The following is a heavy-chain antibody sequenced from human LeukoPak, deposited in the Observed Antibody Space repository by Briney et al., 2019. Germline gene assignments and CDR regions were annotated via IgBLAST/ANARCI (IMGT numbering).Heavy chain of an antibody. V-gene: IGHV3-30*14. CDR3: ARGMEH. CDR1: GFTFATYT. CDR2: ISFDGRNI. Sequence: GGSLRLSCAASGFTFATYTMHWLRQTPGKGLEWVALISFDGRNILYADSVKGRFTISRDNSKNTLYLQMNSLRAEDTAVYYCARGMEHWGQGALVTVSS. J-gene: IGHJ1*01. D-gene: IGHD5-24*01.